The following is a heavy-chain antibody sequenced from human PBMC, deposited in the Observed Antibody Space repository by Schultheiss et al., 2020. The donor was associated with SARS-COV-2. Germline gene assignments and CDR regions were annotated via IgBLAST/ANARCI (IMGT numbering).Heavy chain of an antibody. V-gene: IGHV4-31*03. D-gene: IGHD4-11*01. CDR2: IYSSGST. J-gene: IGHJ4*03. CDR1: GGSITSGIYY. CDR3: ARERSPDYSNYYFDY. Sequence: SETLSLTCTVSGGSITSGIYYWSWIRQPPGKGLEWIGYIYSSGSTYYNPSLKSRVTISVDTSKNQFSLKLSSVTAADTAVYYCARERSPDYSNYYFDYWGQGTTVTVSS.